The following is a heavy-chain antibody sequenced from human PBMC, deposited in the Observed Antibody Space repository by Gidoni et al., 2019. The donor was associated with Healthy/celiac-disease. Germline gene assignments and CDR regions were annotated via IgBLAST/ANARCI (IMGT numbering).Heavy chain of an antibody. D-gene: IGHD2-2*01. CDR1: GGTFSSYA. V-gene: IGHV1-69*01. J-gene: IGHJ6*04. CDR3: ARGGYCSSTSCFERYYYYGMDV. Sequence: QVQLVQSGAEVKKPGSSVKVSCKASGGTFSSYAISWVRPATGKGLEWMCGIIHIFGTANYEQKFQGRVTITADESTSTAEMELSSRRAEATAVYDGARGGYCSSTSCFERYYYYGMDVWGKGTTVTVSS. CDR2: IIHIFGTA.